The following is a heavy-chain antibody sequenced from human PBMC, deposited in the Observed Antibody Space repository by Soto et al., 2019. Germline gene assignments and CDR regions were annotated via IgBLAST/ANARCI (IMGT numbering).Heavy chain of an antibody. CDR2: ISAYNGNT. CDR3: ARGSATRPGATPFAV. D-gene: IGHD6-6*01. Sequence: QVRLVKSGAELKEPGASVKVSCKASGYTFTSYGVSWVRQAPGQGLEGMGWISAYNGNTFHAKKVQGRVTMSTDTSTTTAYMELRSLRSDDTAVYYCARGSATRPGATPFAVWGQGTMFTVSS. CDR1: GYTFTSYG. V-gene: IGHV1-18*01. J-gene: IGHJ3*01.